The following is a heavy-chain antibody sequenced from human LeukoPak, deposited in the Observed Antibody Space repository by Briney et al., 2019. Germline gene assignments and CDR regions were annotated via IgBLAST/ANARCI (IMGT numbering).Heavy chain of an antibody. Sequence: PSETLSLTCTVSGGSISSGSYYWSWIRQPPGKGLEWIGYIYYSGSTYYNPSLKSRLTISVDTSKNQFSLKLSSVTAADTAVYYCARDRVYNWFDPWGQGTLVTVSS. CDR3: ARDRVYNWFDP. CDR2: IYYSGST. V-gene: IGHV4-30-4*08. J-gene: IGHJ5*02. CDR1: GGSISSGSYY.